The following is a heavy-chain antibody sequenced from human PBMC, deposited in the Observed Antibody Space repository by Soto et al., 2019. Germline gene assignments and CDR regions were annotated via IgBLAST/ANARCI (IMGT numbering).Heavy chain of an antibody. Sequence: EVQLVESGGGLVKPGGSLRLSCAASGFTFSNAWMSWVRQAPGKGLEWVGRIKSKTDGGTTDYSAPVKGRFTISKDNSKNTLYLQMNRLNTEDTAVYYCTTDWDYYDSSGYSDAFDIWGQGTMVTVSS. CDR3: TTDWDYYDSSGYSDAFDI. J-gene: IGHJ3*02. CDR1: GFTFSNAW. D-gene: IGHD3-22*01. CDR2: IKSKTDGGTT. V-gene: IGHV3-15*01.